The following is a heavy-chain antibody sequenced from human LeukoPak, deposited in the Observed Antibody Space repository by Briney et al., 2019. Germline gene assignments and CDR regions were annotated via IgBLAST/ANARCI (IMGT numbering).Heavy chain of an antibody. V-gene: IGHV3-7*01. J-gene: IGHJ6*03. CDR3: ARDLGPGHYYYYYIDV. CDR2: IKQDGSEK. CDR1: EFTFSSYW. Sequence: PGGPLRLSCAASEFTFSSYWMSWVRQAPGKGLEWVAIIKQDGSEKYYVGSVKGRFTISRDNAKNSLYLQMNSLRAEDTAVYYCARDLGPGHYYYYYIDVWGKGTTVTVSS.